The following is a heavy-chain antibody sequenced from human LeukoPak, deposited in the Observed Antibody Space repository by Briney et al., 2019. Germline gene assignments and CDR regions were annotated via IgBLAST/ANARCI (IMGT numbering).Heavy chain of an antibody. CDR1: GFTFSSYS. V-gene: IGHV3-48*04. J-gene: IGHJ4*02. CDR2: IVGSSRNI. Sequence: GGSLRLSCAASGFTFSSYSMNWVRQAPGKGLEWVSYIVGSSRNIYYADSVKGRFTISRDNAKNSLYLQMDSLRAEDTAVYHCATDSPETAAFDYWGQGTLVTVSS. CDR3: ATDSPETAAFDY. D-gene: IGHD1-1*01.